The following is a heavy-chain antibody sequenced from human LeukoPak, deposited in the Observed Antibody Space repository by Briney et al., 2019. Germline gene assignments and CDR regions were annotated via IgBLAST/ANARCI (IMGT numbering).Heavy chain of an antibody. D-gene: IGHD6-19*01. V-gene: IGHV1-24*01. CDR1: GYTLTELS. CDR2: FDPEDGET. CDR3: AFAIPNLVGGWYASDY. Sequence: GASVKVSCKVSGYTLTELSMHWVRQAPGKGLEWMGGFDPEDGETIYAQKFQGRVTMTEDTSTGTAYMELSSLRSEDTAVYYCAFAIPNLVGGWYASDYWGQGTLVTVSS. J-gene: IGHJ4*02.